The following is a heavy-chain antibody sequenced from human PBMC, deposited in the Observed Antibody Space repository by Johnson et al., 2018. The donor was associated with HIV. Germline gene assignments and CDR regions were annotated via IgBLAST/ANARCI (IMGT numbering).Heavy chain of an antibody. V-gene: IGHV3-66*01. CDR3: AKDLPYDSRGVDAFDI. J-gene: IGHJ3*02. CDR1: AFTVSSNY. CDR2: IYSGGGT. Sequence: MQLVESGGGLVQPGGSLRLSCVATAFTVSSNYMSWVRQAPGKGLEWVSVIYSGGGTYYADPVKGRFTISRDNSKNTLYLHMNRLRAEDTAVYYCAKDLPYDSRGVDAFDIWGQGTMVTVSS. D-gene: IGHD3-22*01.